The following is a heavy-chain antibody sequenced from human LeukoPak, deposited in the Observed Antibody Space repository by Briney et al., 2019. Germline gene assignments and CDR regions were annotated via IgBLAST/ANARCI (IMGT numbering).Heavy chain of an antibody. CDR3: ARRGGNVHYYYSYMDV. CDR1: GGSVSSSSYY. V-gene: IGHV4-39*01. D-gene: IGHD2-15*01. CDR2: LYYSGST. Sequence: SETLSLTCTVSGGSVSSSSYYWGWIRQSPGKGLEWIGTLYYSGSTYYNPSLKSRVTMSMDMSKNQFSLRLSSVTAADTALYYCARRGGNVHYYYSYMDVWGTGTTVTVSS. J-gene: IGHJ6*03.